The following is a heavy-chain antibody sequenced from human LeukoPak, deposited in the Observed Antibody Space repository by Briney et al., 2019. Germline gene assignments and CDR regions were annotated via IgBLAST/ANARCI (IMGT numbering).Heavy chain of an antibody. CDR3: ARGLEEPNPQYYYYMDV. CDR1: GFTVSSNY. CDR2: ISSSSSTI. V-gene: IGHV3-48*01. Sequence: PGGSLRLSCAASGFTVSSNYLSWVRQAPGKGLEWVSYISSSSSTIYYADSVKGRFTISRDNAKNSLYLQMNSLRAEDTAVYYCARGLEEPNPQYYYYMDVWGKGTTVTVSS. J-gene: IGHJ6*03.